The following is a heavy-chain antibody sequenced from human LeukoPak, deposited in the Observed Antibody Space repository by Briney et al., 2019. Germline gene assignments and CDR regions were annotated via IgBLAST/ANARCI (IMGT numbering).Heavy chain of an antibody. CDR2: VFFTGST. CDR1: GDSIRSHY. J-gene: IGHJ4*02. V-gene: IGHV4-59*11. CDR3: ARVEWELLGAHL. D-gene: IGHD1-26*01. Sequence: SETLSLTCSVSGDSIRSHYWSWIRQPPGKRPEWIGHVFFTGSTTYDPTLEGRVTISIDTSGSQFSLKLTSVTAADTAVYYCARVEWELLGAHLWGQGILLSVSS.